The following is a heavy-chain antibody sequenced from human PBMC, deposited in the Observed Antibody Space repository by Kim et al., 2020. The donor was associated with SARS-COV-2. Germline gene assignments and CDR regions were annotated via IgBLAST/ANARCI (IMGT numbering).Heavy chain of an antibody. CDR3: ARRLYAGKEYSYYGMDV. J-gene: IGHJ6*02. CDR2: IYPDDSDT. Sequence: GESLKISCKGSGYSFNTYWIGWVRQMPGKGLEWMGIIYPDDSDTRYSPSFLGQVTISADKSISTAYLQWSSLKASDTAIYFRARRLYAGKEYSYYGMDVWGQGTTVTVSS. CDR1: GYSFNTYW. D-gene: IGHD6-13*01. V-gene: IGHV5-51*01.